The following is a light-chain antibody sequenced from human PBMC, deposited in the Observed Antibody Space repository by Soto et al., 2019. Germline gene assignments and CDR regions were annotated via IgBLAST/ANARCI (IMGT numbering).Light chain of an antibody. Sequence: QSALTQPASVSGSPGQSITISCTGTSSDVGGYNHVSWYQHPPGRAPKLILFGVSDRPSGVSHRFSGSKSGNTASLTISGLQAEDEADYYCCSYTSLSSVVFGGETKVTVL. CDR2: GVS. CDR1: SSDVGGYNH. CDR3: CSYTSLSSVV. V-gene: IGLV2-14*01. J-gene: IGLJ2*01.